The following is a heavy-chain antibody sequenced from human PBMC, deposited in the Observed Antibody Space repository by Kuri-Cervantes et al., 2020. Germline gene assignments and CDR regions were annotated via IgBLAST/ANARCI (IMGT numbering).Heavy chain of an antibody. D-gene: IGHD6-6*01. V-gene: IGHV4-59*01. CDR2: IYHSGNT. Sequence: SETLSLTCTVSGDGISTYYWSWIRQPPGKGLEWIGYIYHSGNTYYNPSLKSRVTISVDMSKNQFSLQLTSVTTADTAVYYCARGEYSSSYLNLYYYYYMDVWGKGTTVTVSS. CDR1: GDGISTYY. CDR3: ARGEYSSSYLNLYYYYYMDV. J-gene: IGHJ6*03.